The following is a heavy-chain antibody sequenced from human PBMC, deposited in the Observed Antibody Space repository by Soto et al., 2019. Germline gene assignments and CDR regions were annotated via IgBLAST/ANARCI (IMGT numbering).Heavy chain of an antibody. V-gene: IGHV4-30-4*01. Sequence: SETLSLTCTVSGGSISSGDYYWSWIRQPPGKGLEWIGYIYYSGSTYYNPSLKSRVTISVDASKNQFSLKLSSVTAADTAVYYCARDGSGTADWFDLWGQGTLVTVSS. CDR2: IYYSGST. CDR1: GGSISSGDYY. D-gene: IGHD3-10*01. CDR3: ARDGSGTADWFDL. J-gene: IGHJ5*02.